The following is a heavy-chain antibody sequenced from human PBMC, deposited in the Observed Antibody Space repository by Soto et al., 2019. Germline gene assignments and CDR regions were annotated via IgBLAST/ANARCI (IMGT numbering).Heavy chain of an antibody. D-gene: IGHD3-9*01. CDR2: IKSKTDGGST. V-gene: IGHV3-15*01. CDR1: GFTFSNAW. J-gene: IGHJ6*02. Sequence: GGSLRLSCAASGFTFSNAWMSWVRQAPGKGLEWVGRIKSKTDGGSTDYAAPVKGRLTISRDDSKTTLYLQMNSLKTDDTAVYYCTTSLRYGHYYGMDAWGQGTPVTVSS. CDR3: TTSLRYGHYYGMDA.